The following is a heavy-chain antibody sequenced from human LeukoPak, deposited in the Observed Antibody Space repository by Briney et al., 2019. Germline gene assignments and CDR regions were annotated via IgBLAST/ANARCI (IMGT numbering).Heavy chain of an antibody. V-gene: IGHV3-13*01. CDR1: GFTFSDYD. J-gene: IGHJ4*02. Sequence: SGGSLRLSCAASGFTFSDYDMHWVRQATRKGLEWVSAIGTAGDTYYTGSVKGRFTISRENAKNSLYLQMNGLRAGDTAVYYCARVAKERVGGVYYFDYWGQGTLVTVSS. CDR2: IGTAGDT. CDR3: ARVAKERVGGVYYFDY. D-gene: IGHD1-1*01.